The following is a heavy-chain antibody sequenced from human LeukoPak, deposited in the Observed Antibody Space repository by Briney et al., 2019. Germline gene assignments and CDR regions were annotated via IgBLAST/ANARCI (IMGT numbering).Heavy chain of an antibody. D-gene: IGHD4-17*01. J-gene: IGHJ6*02. CDR3: AKPYGDYYYYGMDV. CDR2: ITGSGGST. V-gene: IGHV3-23*01. CDR1: GFTFTNYA. Sequence: PGGSLRLSCAPSGFTFTNYAMSWVRQAPGKGLEWVSAITGSGGSTFYADSVKGRFTISRDNSKKTLYLQMNSLRAEDTAVYYCAKPYGDYYYYGMDVWGQGTTVTVSS.